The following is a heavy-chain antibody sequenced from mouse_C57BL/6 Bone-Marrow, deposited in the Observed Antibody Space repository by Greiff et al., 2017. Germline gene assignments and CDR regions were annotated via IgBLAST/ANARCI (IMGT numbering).Heavy chain of an antibody. CDR2: IYPGSGST. J-gene: IGHJ1*03. CDR3: VCVSPYYGSTYLYFDV. Sequence: QVQLKQPGAELVKPGASVKMSCKASGYTFTSYWITWVKQRPGQGLEWIGDIYPGSGSTNYNEKFKSKATLTVDTSSSTAYMQLSSLTSEDSAVYYCVCVSPYYGSTYLYFDVWGTGTTVTVSS. D-gene: IGHD1-1*01. V-gene: IGHV1-55*01. CDR1: GYTFTSYW.